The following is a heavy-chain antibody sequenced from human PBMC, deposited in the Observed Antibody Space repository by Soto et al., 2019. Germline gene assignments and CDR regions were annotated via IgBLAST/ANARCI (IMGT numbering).Heavy chain of an antibody. D-gene: IGHD6-6*01. CDR3: AIYEYIAARPYLNWFDP. CDR1: GGSISSYY. J-gene: IGHJ5*02. CDR2: IYYSGST. V-gene: IGHV4-59*12. Sequence: SETLSLTCTVSGGSISSYYWSWIRQPPGKGLEWIGYIYYSGSTNYNPSLKSRVTISVDTSKNQFSLKLSSVTAADTAVYYCAIYEYIAARPYLNWFDPWGQGTLVTVSS.